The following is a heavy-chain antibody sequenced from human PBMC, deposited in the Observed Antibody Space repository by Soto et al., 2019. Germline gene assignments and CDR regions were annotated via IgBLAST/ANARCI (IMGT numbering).Heavy chain of an antibody. J-gene: IGHJ2*01. CDR1: GFTFINYA. V-gene: IGHV3-23*01. D-gene: IGHD2-2*01. CDR3: ARKVLGSTSRPDWWYFDL. Sequence: VQLLESGGGLVQPGGSLRLSCVGSGFTFINYAMNWVRQTPGKGLEWVSGISGGGDRTFDADSVKGRFTISRDNSKNTVNLQMNSLRADDTAVYYCARKVLGSTSRPDWWYFDLWGRDTRVTVSS. CDR2: ISGGGDRT.